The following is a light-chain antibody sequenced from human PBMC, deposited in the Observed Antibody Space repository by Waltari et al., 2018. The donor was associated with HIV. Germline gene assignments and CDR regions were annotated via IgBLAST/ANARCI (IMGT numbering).Light chain of an antibody. V-gene: IGKV1D-12*01. CDR1: QDGRGS. J-gene: IGKJ4*01. CDR3: QQAVSFPLA. CDR2: GAS. Sequence: DIQVTQSPSFVSASVGDTVVITCRASQDGRGSLAWFRQEPGEAPRLLIYGASTLQSGVPSSFRGSGSGRLFTLTISSLQPEDFATYYCQQAVSFPLAFGGGTKVEI.